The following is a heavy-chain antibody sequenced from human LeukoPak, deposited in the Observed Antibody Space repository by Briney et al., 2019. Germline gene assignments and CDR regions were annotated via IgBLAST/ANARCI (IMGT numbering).Heavy chain of an antibody. V-gene: IGHV4-39*01. CDR3: ARLSNYGGHSGDGY. CDR2: IYYSGST. Sequence: SETLSLTCTVFGGSISTSSSYWGWIRQPPGKGLEWIGSIYYSGSTYYNPSLKSRVTISVDTSKNQFSLKLSSVTAADTAVYYCARLSNYGGHSGDGYWGQGTLVTVSS. D-gene: IGHD4-23*01. J-gene: IGHJ4*02. CDR1: GGSISTSSSY.